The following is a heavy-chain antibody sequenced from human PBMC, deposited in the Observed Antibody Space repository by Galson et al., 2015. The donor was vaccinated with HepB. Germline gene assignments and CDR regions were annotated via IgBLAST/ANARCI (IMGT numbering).Heavy chain of an antibody. CDR3: ARYHSSGWLRNAFDI. D-gene: IGHD6-19*01. V-gene: IGHV2-70*11. Sequence: PALVKPTQTLTLTCTFSGFSLSTSGMCVSWIRQPPGKALEWLARIDWDDDKYYSTSLKTRLTISKDTSKNQVVLTMTNMDPVDTATYYCARYHSSGWLRNAFDIWGQGTMVTVSS. J-gene: IGHJ3*02. CDR1: GFSLSTSGMC. CDR2: IDWDDDK.